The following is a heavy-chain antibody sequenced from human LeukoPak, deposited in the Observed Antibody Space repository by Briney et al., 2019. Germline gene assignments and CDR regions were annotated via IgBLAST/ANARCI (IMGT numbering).Heavy chain of an antibody. Sequence: PSETPSLTCAVYGGSFSGYYWSWIRQPPGKGLEWIGEINHSGSTNYNPSLKSRVTISVDTSKNQFSLKLSSVTAADTAVYYCATTLKAAASYWGQGTLVTVSS. CDR3: ATTLKAAASY. V-gene: IGHV4-34*01. CDR1: GGSFSGYY. J-gene: IGHJ4*02. CDR2: INHSGST. D-gene: IGHD6-13*01.